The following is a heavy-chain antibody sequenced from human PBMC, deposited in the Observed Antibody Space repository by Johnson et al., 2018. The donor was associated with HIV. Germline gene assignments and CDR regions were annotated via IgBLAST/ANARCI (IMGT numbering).Heavy chain of an antibody. Sequence: QVQLVESGGGVVQPGRSLRLSCAASGFTFSSYAMHWVRQAPGKGLEWVAVISYDGSNKYYADSVKGRFTISRDNSKNTLYLQMNSLRAEDTAVYYCARGRWLRDAFAIWGQGTMVTVSS. J-gene: IGHJ3*02. CDR1: GFTFSSYA. CDR2: ISYDGSNK. CDR3: ARGRWLRDAFAI. D-gene: IGHD3-22*01. V-gene: IGHV3-30-3*01.